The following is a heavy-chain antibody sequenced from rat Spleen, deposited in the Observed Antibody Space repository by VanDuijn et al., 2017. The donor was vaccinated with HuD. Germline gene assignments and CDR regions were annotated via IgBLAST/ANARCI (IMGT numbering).Heavy chain of an antibody. Sequence: EVQLVETGGGLVHPGESLKLSCVASGFTFSSYWMFWIRQAPGEGLEWLSSISPDGGSTYYPDSMKGRFTISRDNAENTVYLQMNSLRSEDTATYYCGRDPLDVNEGVMDAWGQGASVTVSS. V-gene: IGHV5-58*01. D-gene: IGHD1-12*01. CDR2: ISPDGGST. CDR3: GRDPLDVNEGVMDA. J-gene: IGHJ4*01. CDR1: GFTFSSYW.